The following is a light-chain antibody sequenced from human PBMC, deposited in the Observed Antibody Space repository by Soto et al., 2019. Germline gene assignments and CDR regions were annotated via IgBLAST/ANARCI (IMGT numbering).Light chain of an antibody. Sequence: DIQMTQSPSTLSASVGDRVTISCRASQSISSWLAWYQQKPGKAPKLLMSKASSLASGVPSRLSGSGSETAVTLTISSLPPDDFGVYYCHQDKCHRRTFGQRTKVEI. J-gene: IGKJ1*01. CDR1: QSISSW. V-gene: IGKV1-5*03. CDR3: HQDKCHRRT. CDR2: KAS.